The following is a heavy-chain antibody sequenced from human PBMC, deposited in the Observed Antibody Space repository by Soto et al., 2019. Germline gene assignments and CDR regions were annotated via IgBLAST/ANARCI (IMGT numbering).Heavy chain of an antibody. Sequence: QLQLQESGPGLLKPSETLSLTCTVSGDSISSSNYYWGWIRQPPGKGLEWIGSIYYSGTTYYNPSLKSRVTISVNTSKNHFSLKLSSVTAADTAVFYCARHLLPRAAAAPFDYWGQGTLVTVSS. CDR1: GDSISSSNYY. CDR3: ARHLLPRAAAAPFDY. J-gene: IGHJ4*02. V-gene: IGHV4-39*01. D-gene: IGHD6-13*01. CDR2: IYYSGTT.